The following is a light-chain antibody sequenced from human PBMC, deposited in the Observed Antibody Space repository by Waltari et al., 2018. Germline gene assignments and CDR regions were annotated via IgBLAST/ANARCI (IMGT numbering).Light chain of an antibody. J-gene: IGKJ1*01. V-gene: IGKV1-8*01. Sequence: AIRMTQSPSSFSASTGDRVTITCRASQGISSYLAWNQQKAGKAPKLLIYASATLQSGVPSRFSGSGSGTDFTLTISCLQSEDFAIYYCQQYYTYPRTFGQGTKVEV. CDR2: ASA. CDR1: QGISSY. CDR3: QQYYTYPRT.